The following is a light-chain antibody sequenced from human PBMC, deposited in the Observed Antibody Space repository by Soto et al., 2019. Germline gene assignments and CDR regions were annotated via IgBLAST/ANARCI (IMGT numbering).Light chain of an antibody. V-gene: IGKV3-15*01. Sequence: EIVMTQSPATLSVSPGERATLSCRASQSVSSNLAWYQQKPGQAPRLLIYGASTRATGIPARFSGSGSGTDFTLTIISLQSQDFAVYDCHQYNKWSPLFSFGQGTKLEIK. CDR1: QSVSSN. J-gene: IGKJ2*01. CDR2: GAS. CDR3: HQYNKWSPLFS.